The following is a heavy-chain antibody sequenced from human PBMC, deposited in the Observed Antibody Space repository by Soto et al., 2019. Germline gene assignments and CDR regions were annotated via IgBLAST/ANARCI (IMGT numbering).Heavy chain of an antibody. D-gene: IGHD3-22*01. CDR1: GGTFSSYT. CDR2: IIPILGIA. J-gene: IGHJ4*02. V-gene: IGHV1-69*08. CDR3: AREMAYYYDSSGYFYGSFDY. Sequence: QVQLVQSGAEVKKPGSSVKVSCKASGGTFSSYTISWVRQAPGQGLEWMGRIIPILGIANYAQKFQGRVTITADKSTSTAYMELSSLRSEDTAVYYCAREMAYYYDSSGYFYGSFDYWGQGILVTVSS.